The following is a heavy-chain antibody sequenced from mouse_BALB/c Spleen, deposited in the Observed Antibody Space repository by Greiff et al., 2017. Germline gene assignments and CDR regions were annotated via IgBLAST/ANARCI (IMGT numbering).Heavy chain of an antibody. CDR3: ASGKLGLPY. J-gene: IGHJ3*01. Sequence: QVQLKESGAELVRPGVSVKISCKGSGYTFTDYAMHWVKQSHAKSLEWIGVISTYYGDASYNQKFKGKATMTVDKSSSTAYMELARLTSEDSAIYYCASGKLGLPYWGQGTLVTVSA. CDR1: GYTFTDYA. V-gene: IGHV1S137*01. CDR2: ISTYYGDA. D-gene: IGHD3-1*01.